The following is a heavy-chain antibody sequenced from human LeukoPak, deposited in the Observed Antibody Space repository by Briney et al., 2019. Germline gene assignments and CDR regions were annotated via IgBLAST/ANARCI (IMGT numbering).Heavy chain of an antibody. D-gene: IGHD3-22*01. Sequence: GGSLRLSCAASGFTFSSYSMNWVRQAPGKGLEWVSSISSSSSYIYYADSVKGRFTISRDNAKNSLYLQMNSLRAEDTAVYYCARDTYYYDSSQGYWGQGTLVTVSS. CDR1: GFTFSSYS. CDR3: ARDTYYYDSSQGY. V-gene: IGHV3-21*01. J-gene: IGHJ4*02. CDR2: ISSSSSYI.